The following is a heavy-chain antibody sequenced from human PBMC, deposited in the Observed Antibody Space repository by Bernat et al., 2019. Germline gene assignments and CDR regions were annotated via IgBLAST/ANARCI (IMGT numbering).Heavy chain of an antibody. CDR2: ISYDGSNK. CDR3: ARDIVATSRYGMDV. Sequence: QVQLVESGGGVVQPGRSLRLSCAASGFTFSSYAMHWVRQAPGKGLEWVAGISYDGSNKYYADSVKGLFTISRDNSKNTLYLQMNSLRAEDTAVYYCARDIVATSRYGMDVWGQGTTVTVSS. J-gene: IGHJ6*02. V-gene: IGHV3-30-3*01. D-gene: IGHD5-12*01. CDR1: GFTFSSYA.